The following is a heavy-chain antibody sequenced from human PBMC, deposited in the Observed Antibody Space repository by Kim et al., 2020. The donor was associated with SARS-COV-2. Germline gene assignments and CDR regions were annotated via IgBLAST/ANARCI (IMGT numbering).Heavy chain of an antibody. Sequence: GGSLRLSCAASGFTFTAYAMAWVRQPPGKGLDWVAVISKSGDETYYADSVKGRFTISRDNSKNTLHLQMNSLRADDTAVYHCVRYHRGPLYYFDYWRRGTLVTVS. CDR3: VRYHRGPLYYFDY. D-gene: IGHD3-10*01. CDR2: ISKSGDET. CDR1: GFTFTAYA. V-gene: IGHV3-23*01. J-gene: IGHJ4*02.